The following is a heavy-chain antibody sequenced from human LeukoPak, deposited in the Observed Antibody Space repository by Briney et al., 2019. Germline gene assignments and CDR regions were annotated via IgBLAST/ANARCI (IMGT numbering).Heavy chain of an antibody. V-gene: IGHV1-8*01. CDR3: ATKIPRTRYP. J-gene: IGHJ5*02. D-gene: IGHD2-2*01. CDR1: GCTFTNYD. Sequence: ASVKVSCKATGCTFTNYDINWVRQATGQWLEWMGWMNPNSGNTGYAQRFQGRVTMTRNTSISTAYMELSNLRSEDTAVYYCATKIPRTRYPWGQGTLVTVSS. CDR2: MNPNSGNT.